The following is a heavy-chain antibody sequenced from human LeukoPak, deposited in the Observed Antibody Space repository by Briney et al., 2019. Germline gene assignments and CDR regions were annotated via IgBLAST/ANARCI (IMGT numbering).Heavy chain of an antibody. CDR1: GFTSSNAW. CDR2: IKSKTDGGTR. CDR3: TTFDYAAFLI. J-gene: IGHJ3*02. D-gene: IGHD4/OR15-4a*01. V-gene: IGHV3-15*01. Sequence: GGSLRLPCAVCGFTSSNAWMNWVRQAPGKGLEWGGRIKSKTDGGTRDYAAPVKGRFTISRDDSKNTLYLQMNSLKTEDTAVYYCTTFDYAAFLIWGQGTMVTVSS.